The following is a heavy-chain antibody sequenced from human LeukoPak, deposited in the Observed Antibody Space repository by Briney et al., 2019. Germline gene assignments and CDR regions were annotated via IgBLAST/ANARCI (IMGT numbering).Heavy chain of an antibody. V-gene: IGHV4-59*01. CDR2: IYYSGST. Sequence: SETLSLTCTVSGGSISSYYWSWIRQPPGKGLEWIGYIYYSGSTNYNPSLKSRVTISVDTSKNQFSLKLSSVTAADTAVYYSAKPLWFGEPNPFDYWGQGTLVTVSS. D-gene: IGHD3-10*01. CDR3: AKPLWFGEPNPFDY. J-gene: IGHJ4*02. CDR1: GGSISSYY.